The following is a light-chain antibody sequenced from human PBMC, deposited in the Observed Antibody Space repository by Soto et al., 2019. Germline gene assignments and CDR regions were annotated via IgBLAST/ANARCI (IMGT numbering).Light chain of an antibody. CDR2: DVS. CDR3: SSYTRSSTVV. Sequence: QSALTQPASVSGSPGQSITISCTGTSSDVGSYNYVSWYQQHPGKAPKLVIYDVSNRPSGVSNRFSGSKSGNTASLSISGLQAEDEADYYCSSYTRSSTVVFGGGTKLTV. CDR1: SSDVGSYNY. V-gene: IGLV2-14*03. J-gene: IGLJ2*01.